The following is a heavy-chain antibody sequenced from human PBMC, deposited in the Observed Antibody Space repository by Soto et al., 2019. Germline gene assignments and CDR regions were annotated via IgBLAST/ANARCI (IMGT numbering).Heavy chain of an antibody. CDR3: ASRGAGYGDHERSSFSSYYYYMDV. CDR1: GYTFTSYY. V-gene: IGHV1-46*03. CDR2: INPSGGST. J-gene: IGHJ6*03. Sequence: ASVKVSCKASGYTFTSYYMHWVRQAPGQGLEWMGIINPSGGSTSYAQKFQGRVTMTRDTSTSTVYMELSSLRSEDTAVYYCASRGAGYGDHERSSFSSYYYYMDVWGKGTKVTAP. D-gene: IGHD4-17*01.